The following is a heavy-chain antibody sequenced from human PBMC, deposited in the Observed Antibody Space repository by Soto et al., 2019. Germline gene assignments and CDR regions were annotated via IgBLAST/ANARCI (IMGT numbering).Heavy chain of an antibody. CDR2: TYYRSKWYH. CDR3: ARLGGYYQSLDP. Sequence: PSQTLSLTCGISGDSVSSNSVVWNWIRQSPSRGLEWLGRTYYRSKWYHEYAESVKSRIAINPDTSKNQFSLKLSSVTAADTAVYYCARLGGYYQSLDPWGQGTLVTVSS. CDR1: GDSVSSNSVV. J-gene: IGHJ5*02. D-gene: IGHD3-22*01. V-gene: IGHV6-1*01.